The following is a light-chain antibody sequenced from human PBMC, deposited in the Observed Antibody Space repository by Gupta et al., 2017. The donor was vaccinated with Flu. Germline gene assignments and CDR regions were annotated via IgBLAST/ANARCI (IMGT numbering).Light chain of an antibody. CDR1: QTITNF. J-gene: IGKJ4*01. Sequence: DIQMTQSPSSLSASVGDRVTITCRPSQTITNFLNWYQQKPGKAPKLLIYTASTLQSGVASRFSGSGSGTDFTLTINSLQPEDFATYYCQQSYIYPVTFGGGTKVELK. CDR3: QQSYIYPVT. CDR2: TAS. V-gene: IGKV1-39*01.